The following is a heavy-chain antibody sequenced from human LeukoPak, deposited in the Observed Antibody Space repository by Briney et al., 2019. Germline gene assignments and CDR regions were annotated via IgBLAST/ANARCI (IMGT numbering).Heavy chain of an antibody. J-gene: IGHJ4*02. V-gene: IGHV3-74*01. D-gene: IGHD4-17*01. CDR3: ARGGTATYFDY. CDR2: INSDGSST. Sequence: GGSLRLSCAASGFTFSSYWMHWVRQAPGKGLVWFSRINSDGSSTSYADSVKGRFTISRDNAKNTLYLQMNSLRAEDTAVYYCARGGTATYFDYWGRGTLVTVSS. CDR1: GFTFSSYW.